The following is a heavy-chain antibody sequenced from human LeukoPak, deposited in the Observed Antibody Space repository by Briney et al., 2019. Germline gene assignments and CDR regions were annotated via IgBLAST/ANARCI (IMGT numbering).Heavy chain of an antibody. CDR1: GYTFTSYG. CDR2: ISAYNGNT. Sequence: ASVKVSCKASGYTFTSYGISWVRQAPGQRLEWMGWISAYNGNTNYAQKLQGRVTMTTDTSTSTAYMELRSLRSDDTAVYYCASNIAARKYYYYYYMDVWGKGTTVTVSS. CDR3: ASNIAARKYYYYYYMDV. J-gene: IGHJ6*03. D-gene: IGHD6-6*01. V-gene: IGHV1-18*01.